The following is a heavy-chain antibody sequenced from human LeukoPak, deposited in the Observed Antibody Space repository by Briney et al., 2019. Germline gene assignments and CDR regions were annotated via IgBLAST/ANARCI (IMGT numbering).Heavy chain of an antibody. D-gene: IGHD2-21*02. CDR3: TTDCGGDCYKSIS. J-gene: IGHJ4*02. CDR2: IKSKTDGGTT. CDR1: GFTFSNAW. Sequence: GGSLRLSCAASGFTFSNAWMSWVRPAPGKGLEWVGRIKSKTDGGTTDYAAPVKGRFTISRDDSKNTLYLQMKSLKTEDTAVYYCTTDCGGDCYKSISWGQGTLVTVSS. V-gene: IGHV3-15*01.